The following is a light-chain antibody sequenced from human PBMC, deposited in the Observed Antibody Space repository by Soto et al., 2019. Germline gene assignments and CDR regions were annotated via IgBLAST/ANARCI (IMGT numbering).Light chain of an antibody. V-gene: IGKV1-39*01. CDR1: QNIRTY. Sequence: IQMLQTPSSLSASLGDSVTITCRASQNIRTYLNWYQQKPGRAPKLLIHSASALPSGVPSRFSGSGSVTEFTLTMSGLHPEDFARYYCQQLNSYPQTFGGGTKVDIK. CDR3: QQLNSYPQT. CDR2: SAS. J-gene: IGKJ4*01.